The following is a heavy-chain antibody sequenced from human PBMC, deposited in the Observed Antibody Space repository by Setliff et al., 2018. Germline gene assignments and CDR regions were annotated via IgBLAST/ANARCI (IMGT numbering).Heavy chain of an antibody. CDR3: ARGHPHDYGNYVDY. CDR2: IWYDGSDK. Sequence: GGSLRLSCAASGFTFSSYGMHWVRQAPGKGLEWVAFIWYDGSDKYYADFVKGRFTVSRDNSRNTLYLQLNSLRAEDTAVYYCARGHPHDYGNYVDYWGQGTLVTVSS. J-gene: IGHJ4*02. V-gene: IGHV3-33*08. CDR1: GFTFSSYG. D-gene: IGHD4-17*01.